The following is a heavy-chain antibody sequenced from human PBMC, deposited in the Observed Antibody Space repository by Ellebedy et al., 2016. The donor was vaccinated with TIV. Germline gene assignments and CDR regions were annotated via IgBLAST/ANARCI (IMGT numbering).Heavy chain of an antibody. Sequence: ASVKVSXXASGYTFTSYGISWVRQAPGQGLEWMGWISAYNGNTNYAQKLQGRVTMTTDTSTSTAYMELRSLRSDDTAVYYCARAVPYWELLGVYYYYYGMDVWGQGTTVTVSS. CDR3: ARAVPYWELLGVYYYYYGMDV. CDR1: GYTFTSYG. J-gene: IGHJ6*02. CDR2: ISAYNGNT. D-gene: IGHD1-26*01. V-gene: IGHV1-18*01.